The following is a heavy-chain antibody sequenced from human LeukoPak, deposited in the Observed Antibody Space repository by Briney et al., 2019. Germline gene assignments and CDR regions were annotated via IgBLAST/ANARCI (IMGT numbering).Heavy chain of an antibody. CDR1: GFTFSSYP. J-gene: IGHJ2*01. Sequence: PGGSLRLSCAASGFTFSSYPMHWVRQAPGKGLEWVAVISYDVSNKYHADSVKGRFTISRDNPKNTLYLQMNSLRVEDTAVYYCARAVTTGYWYFDLWGRGTLVTVSS. CDR2: ISYDVSNK. CDR3: ARAVTTGYWYFDL. V-gene: IGHV3-30*04. D-gene: IGHD4-17*01.